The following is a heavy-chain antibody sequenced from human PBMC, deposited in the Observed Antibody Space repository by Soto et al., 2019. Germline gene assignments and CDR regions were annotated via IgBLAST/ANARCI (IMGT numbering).Heavy chain of an antibody. CDR2: INPNSGGT. Sequence: ASVKVSCKASGGTLSSYVISWVRQAPGQGLEWMGWINPNSGGTNYAQRFQGWVTMTRDRSISTAYMELSRLKSDDTAVYYCARVGGALASLGYYCMDVWGQGTTVTVSS. CDR3: ARVGGALASLGYYCMDV. CDR1: GGTLSSYV. V-gene: IGHV1-2*04. D-gene: IGHD3-10*01. J-gene: IGHJ6*02.